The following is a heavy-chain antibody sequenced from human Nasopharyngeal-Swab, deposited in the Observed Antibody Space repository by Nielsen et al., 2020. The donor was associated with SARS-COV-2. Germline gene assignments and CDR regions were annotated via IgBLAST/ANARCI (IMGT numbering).Heavy chain of an antibody. CDR3: AKSPNPRVYSSGCFDN. CDR2: INGSGGST. CDR1: GFTFSSYA. V-gene: IGHV3-23*01. J-gene: IGHJ4*02. Sequence: GESLKISCAASGFTFSSYAMSWVRQAPGKGLEWVSAINGSGGSTSYADSVKGRFIISRDNSKNTLYLQMNSLRAEDTAVYYCAKSPNPRVYSSGCFDNWGQGTLVTVSS. D-gene: IGHD6-19*01.